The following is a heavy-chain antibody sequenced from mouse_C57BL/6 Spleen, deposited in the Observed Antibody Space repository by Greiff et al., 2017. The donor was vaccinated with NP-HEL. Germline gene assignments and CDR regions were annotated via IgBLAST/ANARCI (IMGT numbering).Heavy chain of an antibody. V-gene: IGHV1-82*01. D-gene: IGHD3-2*02. CDR2: IYPGDGDT. CDR1: GYAFSSSW. Sequence: QVQLKQSGPELVKPGASVKISCKASGYAFSSSWMNWVKQRPGKGLEWIGRIYPGDGDTNYNGKFKGKATLTADKSSSTAYMQLSSLTSEDSAVYFCARHSSGYGCYAMDYWGQGTSVTVSS. J-gene: IGHJ4*01. CDR3: ARHSSGYGCYAMDY.